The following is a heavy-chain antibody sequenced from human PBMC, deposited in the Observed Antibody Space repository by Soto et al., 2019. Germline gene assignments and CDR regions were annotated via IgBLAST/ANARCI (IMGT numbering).Heavy chain of an antibody. D-gene: IGHD6-6*01. CDR3: ARGVAARSGSTFDY. CDR1: GYTFTSYG. CDR2: ISAYNGST. J-gene: IGHJ4*02. V-gene: IGHV1-18*01. Sequence: ASVKVSCKASGYTFTSYGISWVRQAPGQGLEWMGWISAYNGSTSYAQKFQGRVTMTRDTSTSTVYMELSSLRSEDTAVYYCARGVAARSGSTFDYWGQGTLVTVSS.